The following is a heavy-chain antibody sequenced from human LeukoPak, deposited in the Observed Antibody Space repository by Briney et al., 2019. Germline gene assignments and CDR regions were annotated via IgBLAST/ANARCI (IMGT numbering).Heavy chain of an antibody. CDR2: ISSSGSTI. V-gene: IGHV3-11*04. CDR1: GFTFSDYY. J-gene: IGHJ4*02. D-gene: IGHD2-2*01. CDR3: TKDRPEAYFDY. Sequence: GGSLRLSCAASGFTFSDYYMSWIRQAPGKGLEWVSYISSSGSTIYYADSVKGRFTISRDNAKNSLYLQMNSLRVEDTAVYYCTKDRPEAYFDYWGQGTLVTVSS.